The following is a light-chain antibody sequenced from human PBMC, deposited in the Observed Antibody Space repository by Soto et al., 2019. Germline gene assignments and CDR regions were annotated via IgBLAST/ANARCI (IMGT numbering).Light chain of an antibody. Sequence: DIVMTQSPDSLAVSLGERATVNCKSSQSVLYSSNNKIYLAWYQQKPGQPPKLLIYWASTRESGVPDRFSGSGSGTDFTLSISSLQAEDVAVYYCQQYYSTPTFGGGTKVEI. CDR1: QSVLYSSNNKIY. V-gene: IGKV4-1*01. CDR2: WAS. J-gene: IGKJ4*01. CDR3: QQYYSTPT.